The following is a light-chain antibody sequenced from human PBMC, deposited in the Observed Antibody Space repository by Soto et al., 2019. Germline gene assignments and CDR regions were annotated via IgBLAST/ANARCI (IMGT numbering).Light chain of an antibody. CDR2: EVS. Sequence: QSALTQPASVSGSPGQSITISCTGTSSDVGGYGYVSWFQHHPGKAPKLMIYEVSNRPSGISNRFSGSKSGNTASLTISGLQAEDEADYYCSSYTSSTTWVFGGGTKVTVL. V-gene: IGLV2-14*01. CDR3: SSYTSSTTWV. CDR1: SSDVGGYGY. J-gene: IGLJ3*02.